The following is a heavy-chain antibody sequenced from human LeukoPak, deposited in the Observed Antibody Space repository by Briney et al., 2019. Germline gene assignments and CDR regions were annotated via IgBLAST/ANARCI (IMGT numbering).Heavy chain of an antibody. CDR2: INYYGSTT. J-gene: IGHJ6*04. Sequence: GGSLRLSCAAPGLSFSNYWMHWVRHPQGEGMVWDSHINYYGSTTTYADSVKGPFTISRDNAKNTLYLQMNSLRAEDTAVYYCARDKVYCSGGSCHCTSGMDVWGTGTTVTVSS. D-gene: IGHD2-15*01. V-gene: IGHV3-74*01. CDR1: GLSFSNYW. CDR3: ARDKVYCSGGSCHCTSGMDV.